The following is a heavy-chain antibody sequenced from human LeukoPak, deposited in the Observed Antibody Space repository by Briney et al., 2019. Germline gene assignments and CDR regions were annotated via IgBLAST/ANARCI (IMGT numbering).Heavy chain of an antibody. Sequence: PGGSLRLSCAASGFTFSSYGMHWVRQAPGKGLEWVSYISSSGSTIYYADSVKGRFTISRDNAKNSLYLQMNSLRAEDTAVYYCARSYSSSWYWNYWGQGTLVTVSS. V-gene: IGHV3-48*04. CDR3: ARSYSSSWYWNY. CDR1: GFTFSSYG. J-gene: IGHJ4*02. CDR2: ISSSGSTI. D-gene: IGHD6-13*01.